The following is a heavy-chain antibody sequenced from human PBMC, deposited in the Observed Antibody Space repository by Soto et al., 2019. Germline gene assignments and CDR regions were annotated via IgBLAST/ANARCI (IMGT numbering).Heavy chain of an antibody. J-gene: IGHJ3*01. CDR3: ARDRGYFDRDEFDE. CDR2: VHTTENT. Sequence: PSKPLSLTCTVSGDSISSYYWSWIRQPAGRGMEWIGRVHTTENTNYNPSLKSRVTMSIDTSNNHFSLKLTSLTAPDTAAYYRARDRGYFDRDEFDEWG. CDR1: GDSISSYY. D-gene: IGHD3-9*01. V-gene: IGHV4-4*07.